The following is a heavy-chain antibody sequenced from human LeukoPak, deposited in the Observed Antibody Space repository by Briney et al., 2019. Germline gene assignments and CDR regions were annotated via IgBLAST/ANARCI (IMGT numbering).Heavy chain of an antibody. CDR1: GFTFGDYG. D-gene: IGHD2-8*01. Sequence: GGSLRLSCITSGFTFGDYGMTWFRQAPGKGLEWVSHIRSKAYGGTMEYAASVRGRFAVSRDDSKSVAYLQISRLTTEDTAVYYCTRAYDTSAWLFDYWGQGTLVTVSS. V-gene: IGHV3-49*03. CDR2: IRSKAYGGTM. CDR3: TRAYDTSAWLFDY. J-gene: IGHJ4*02.